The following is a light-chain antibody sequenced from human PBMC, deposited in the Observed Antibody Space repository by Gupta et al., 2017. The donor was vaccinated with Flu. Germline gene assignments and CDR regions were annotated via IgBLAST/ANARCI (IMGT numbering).Light chain of an antibody. CDR1: QSISSH. Sequence: DIQMTQSPSSLSASVGDRVTITCRASQSISSHLSWYQQNPGEAPKLLIYDASRVQSGVPSRISGSGSGTDFTLTISWRQPEDFATYCCQQRHNTPVNFGGGTKVEI. CDR3: QQRHNTPVN. J-gene: IGKJ4*01. CDR2: DAS. V-gene: IGKV1-39*01.